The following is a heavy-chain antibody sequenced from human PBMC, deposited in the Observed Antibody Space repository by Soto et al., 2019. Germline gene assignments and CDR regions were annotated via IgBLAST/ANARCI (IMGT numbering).Heavy chain of an antibody. V-gene: IGHV1-18*01. Sequence: ASVKVSCRASGYTFSSYGISWVRQAPGQGLEWMGWITNYNGNTNYAQKLQGRLTMTTDTSTSAAYMELRSLRSDDTAVYYCARAPIGYYDILTGQLDVWGQGTTVTVSS. J-gene: IGHJ6*02. CDR2: ITNYNGNT. CDR1: GYTFSSYG. CDR3: ARAPIGYYDILTGQLDV. D-gene: IGHD3-9*01.